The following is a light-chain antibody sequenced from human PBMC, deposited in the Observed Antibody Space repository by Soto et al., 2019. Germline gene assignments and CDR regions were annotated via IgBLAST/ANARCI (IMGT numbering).Light chain of an antibody. CDR3: SSTSSSTRV. V-gene: IGLV2-14*03. CDR1: SSDVGAYDF. Sequence: QSVLTQPASVSGSPGQSITISCTGTSSDVGAYDFVSWYQQHPDKAPKLMIYEVSNRPSGVSNRFSGSKSVNTATLTISGLQAEDEADYYCSSTSSSTRVFGTGTKLTVL. CDR2: EVS. J-gene: IGLJ1*01.